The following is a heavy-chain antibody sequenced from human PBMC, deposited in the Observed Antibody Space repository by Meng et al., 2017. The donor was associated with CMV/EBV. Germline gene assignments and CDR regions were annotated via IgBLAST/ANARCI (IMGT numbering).Heavy chain of an antibody. CDR1: GFTFNNAW. CDR3: AKDQGAYDFWSGYYTLDI. V-gene: IGHV3-23*01. D-gene: IGHD3-3*01. J-gene: IGHJ3*02. CDR2: ISGSGGST. Sequence: GESLKISCAAPGFTFNNAWMSWVRQAPGKGLEWVSAISGSGGSTYYADSVKGRFTISRDNSKNTLYLQMNSLRAEDTAVYYCAKDQGAYDFWSGYYTLDIWGQGTMVTVSS.